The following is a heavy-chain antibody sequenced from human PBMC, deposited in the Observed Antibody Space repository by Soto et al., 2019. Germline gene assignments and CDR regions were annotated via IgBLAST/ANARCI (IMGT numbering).Heavy chain of an antibody. V-gene: IGHV3-23*01. Sequence: GSLRLSCAASGFMFSTTGMSWVRQAPGKGLEWVTTIEGSGTITYYADSVRGRFTISRDNSKNTVYLQMNSLRAEDTAVYYCARDRRTCSGGSCHNWFDPWGQGTLVTVSS. D-gene: IGHD2-15*01. CDR1: GFMFSTTG. CDR2: IEGSGTIT. J-gene: IGHJ5*02. CDR3: ARDRRTCSGGSCHNWFDP.